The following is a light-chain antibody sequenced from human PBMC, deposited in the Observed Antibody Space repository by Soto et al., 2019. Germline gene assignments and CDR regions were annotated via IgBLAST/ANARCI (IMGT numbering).Light chain of an antibody. CDR2: GNS. CDR3: QSYDSSLSGYV. CDR1: SSNIGAGYD. Sequence: QSVLTQPPSVSGAPGQRVTISCTGSSSNIGAGYDVHWYQQLPGTAPKLLIYGNSNRPSGVPDRFSGSKSGTSASLAITGLQAEDDADYYCQSYDSSLSGYVFGTGTKLTGL. V-gene: IGLV1-40*01. J-gene: IGLJ1*01.